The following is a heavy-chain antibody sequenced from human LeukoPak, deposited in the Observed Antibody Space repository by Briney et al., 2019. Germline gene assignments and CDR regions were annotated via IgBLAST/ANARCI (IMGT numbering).Heavy chain of an antibody. D-gene: IGHD5-18*01. J-gene: IGHJ4*02. CDR1: GGSISSYH. Sequence: PSETLSLTCAVSGGSISSYHWSWLRQPAGKGLEWIGRVYTSGSTNYNPSLTSRVTMSVDTSKEQLSLKLSSVTAADTAVYYCARDGLYSYGYSYFDYWGQGTLVTVSS. CDR3: ARDGLYSYGYSYFDY. CDR2: VYTSGST. V-gene: IGHV4-4*07.